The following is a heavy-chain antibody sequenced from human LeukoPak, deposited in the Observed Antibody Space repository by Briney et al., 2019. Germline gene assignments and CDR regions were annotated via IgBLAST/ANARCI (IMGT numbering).Heavy chain of an antibody. CDR1: GGTSSIYA. CDR3: AREGDFWSGYYFDY. CDR2: IIPIFGTA. Sequence: SVKVSCKASGGTSSIYAISWVRQAPGQGLEWMGGIIPIFGTANYAQKFQGRVTITADESTSTAYMELSSLRSEDTAVYYCAREGDFWSGYYFDYWGQGTLVTVSS. V-gene: IGHV1-69*13. J-gene: IGHJ4*02. D-gene: IGHD3-3*01.